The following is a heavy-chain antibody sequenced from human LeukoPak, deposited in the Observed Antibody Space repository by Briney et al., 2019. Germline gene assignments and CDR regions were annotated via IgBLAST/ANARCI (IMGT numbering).Heavy chain of an antibody. D-gene: IGHD2-8*01. CDR2: ISGSGGST. J-gene: IGHJ1*01. V-gene: IGHV3-23*01. CDR1: GFTFSSYA. CDR3: AKDLMVYAARDLPLTEYFQH. Sequence: GGSLRLSCAASGFTFSSYAMSWVRQAPGKGLEWVSAISGSGGSTYYADSVKGRFTISRDNSKNTLYLQMNSLRAEDTAVYYCAKDLMVYAARDLPLTEYFQHWGQGTLVTVSS.